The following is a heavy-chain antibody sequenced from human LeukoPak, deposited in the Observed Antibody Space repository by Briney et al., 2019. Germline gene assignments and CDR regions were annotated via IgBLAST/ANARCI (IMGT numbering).Heavy chain of an antibody. J-gene: IGHJ4*02. V-gene: IGHV5-51*01. D-gene: IGHD2-2*01. CDR2: IYPGDSDT. Sequence: GESLKISCKGSGYSFITYWIGWVRQMPGKGLEWMGIIYPGDSDTIYSPSFQGQVTISADKSISTAYLQWSSLKASDTAMYYCARRQGCSSTSCPPDYWGQGTLVTVSP. CDR3: ARRQGCSSTSCPPDY. CDR1: GYSFITYW.